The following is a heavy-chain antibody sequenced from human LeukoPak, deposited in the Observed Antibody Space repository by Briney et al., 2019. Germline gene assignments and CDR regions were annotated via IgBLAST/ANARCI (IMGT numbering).Heavy chain of an antibody. CDR2: ISDDGSNI. CDR3: AKDRIEWFGELLSSLDF. Sequence: PGGSLRLSCAASGFTFSNFGMHWVRQAPGKGLEWVAVISDDGSNIHYADSVKGRFTISRDNFRNTLFLQTSSLRGEDTAVYYCAKDRIEWFGELLSSLDFWGQGTLVTVSS. J-gene: IGHJ4*02. D-gene: IGHD3-10*01. V-gene: IGHV3-30*18. CDR1: GFTFSNFG.